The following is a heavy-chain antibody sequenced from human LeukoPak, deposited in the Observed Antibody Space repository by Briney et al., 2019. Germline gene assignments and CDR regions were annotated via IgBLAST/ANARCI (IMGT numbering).Heavy chain of an antibody. J-gene: IGHJ4*02. V-gene: IGHV3-11*01. CDR1: GFTFSDYY. Sequence: GGSLRLSCAVSGFTFSDYYMSWIRQAPGKGLEWIAHISGRKSITYYADSVKGRFSISRDNAKNSLYLQMNSLRAEDTAVYYCARAGAAAATGIDYWGQGTLVTVSS. CDR3: ARAGAAAATGIDY. CDR2: ISGRKSIT. D-gene: IGHD6-13*01.